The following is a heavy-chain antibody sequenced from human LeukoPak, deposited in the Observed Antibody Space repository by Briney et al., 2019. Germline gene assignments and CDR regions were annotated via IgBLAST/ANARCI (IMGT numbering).Heavy chain of an antibody. CDR1: GFTFSSYS. CDR2: ISSSSSYI. Sequence: GGSLRLSCAASGFTFSSYSMNWVRQAPGKGLEWVSSISSSSSYIYYADSVKGRFTISRDNAKNSLYLQMNSLRAEDTAVYYCASHDSSGYYLAHWGQGTLVTVSS. J-gene: IGHJ4*02. CDR3: ASHDSSGYYLAH. V-gene: IGHV3-21*01. D-gene: IGHD3-22*01.